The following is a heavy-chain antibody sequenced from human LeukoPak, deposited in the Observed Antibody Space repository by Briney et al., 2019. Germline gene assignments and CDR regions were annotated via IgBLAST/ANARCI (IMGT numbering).Heavy chain of an antibody. D-gene: IGHD6-19*01. CDR2: IYYSGST. CDR1: GGSISSYY. V-gene: IGHV4-59*01. J-gene: IGHJ4*02. CDR3: ARDRTGYSSGWGHFDY. Sequence: SETLSLTCTVSGGSISSYYWSWIRKPPGKGVEWIGYIYYSGSTNYNPSLKSRVTISVDTSKNQFSLKLSSVTAADTAVYYCARDRTGYSSGWGHFDYWGQGTLVTVSS.